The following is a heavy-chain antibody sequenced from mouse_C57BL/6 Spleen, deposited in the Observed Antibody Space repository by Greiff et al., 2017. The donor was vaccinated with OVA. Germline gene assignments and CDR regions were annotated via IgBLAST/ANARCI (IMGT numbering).Heavy chain of an antibody. CDR3: ARGDYGSSYGNYFDY. V-gene: IGHV1-80*01. D-gene: IGHD1-1*01. Sequence: VQLQESGAELVKPGASVKISCKASGYAFSSYWMNWVKQRPGKGLEWIGQIYPGDGDTNYNGKFKGKATLTADKSSSTAYMQLSSLTSEDSAVYFCARGDYGSSYGNYFDYWGQGTTLTVSS. J-gene: IGHJ2*01. CDR1: GYAFSSYW. CDR2: IYPGDGDT.